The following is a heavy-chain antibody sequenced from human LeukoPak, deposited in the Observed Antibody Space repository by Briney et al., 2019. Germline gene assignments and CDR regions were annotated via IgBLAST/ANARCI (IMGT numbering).Heavy chain of an antibody. CDR2: IYTSGST. Sequence: SETLSLTCTVSGGSISSYYWSWIRQPAGKGLEWIGRIYTSGSTNYNPSLESRVTMSVDTSKNQFSLKLSSVTAADTAVYYCARDSKQWLVRGWFDPWGQGTLVTVSS. J-gene: IGHJ5*02. CDR1: GGSISSYY. CDR3: ARDSKQWLVRGWFDP. V-gene: IGHV4-4*07. D-gene: IGHD6-19*01.